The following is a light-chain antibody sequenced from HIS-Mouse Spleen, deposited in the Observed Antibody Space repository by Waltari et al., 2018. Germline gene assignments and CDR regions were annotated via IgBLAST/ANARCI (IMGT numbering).Light chain of an antibody. J-gene: IGLJ3*02. V-gene: IGLV3-19*01. CDR3: NSRDSSGNHWV. Sequence: SSELTQDPAVSVALGQTVSITCHGDSLRSYYAHWYQQKPGQAPVLVIYGKNNRPSGIPDRFSGSSSGNTASLTITGAQAEDEADYYCNSRDSSGNHWVFGGGTKLTVL. CDR1: SLRSYY. CDR2: GKN.